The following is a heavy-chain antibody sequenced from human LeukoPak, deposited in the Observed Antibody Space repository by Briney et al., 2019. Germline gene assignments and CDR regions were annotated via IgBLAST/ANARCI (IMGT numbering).Heavy chain of an antibody. CDR1: GYTFTSYA. J-gene: IGHJ3*02. CDR3: AILLAYYYDSSGYPITDDAFDI. D-gene: IGHD3-22*01. CDR2: INTNTGNP. V-gene: IGHV7-4-1*02. Sequence: ASVKVSCKASGYTFTSYAMNWVRQAPGQGLEWMGWINTNTGNPTYAQGFTGRFVFSLDTSVSTAYLQISSLKAEDTAVYYYAILLAYYYDSSGYPITDDAFDIWGQGTMVTVSS.